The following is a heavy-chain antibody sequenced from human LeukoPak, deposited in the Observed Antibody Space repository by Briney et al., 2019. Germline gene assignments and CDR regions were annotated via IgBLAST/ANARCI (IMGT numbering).Heavy chain of an antibody. CDR2: ISGSGGGT. J-gene: IGHJ4*02. CDR3: AKRGPGSPQSGKYYFDY. V-gene: IGHV3-23*01. D-gene: IGHD2/OR15-2a*01. Sequence: PGGTLRLSCTASGFTFSSYGMSWVRQAPGKGLEWGCAISGSGGGTYYSDSVKGRFTISRDNSKKTLFLQMDNLRVEDTAVYYCAKRGPGSPQSGKYYFDYWGQGTLVTVSS. CDR1: GFTFSSYG.